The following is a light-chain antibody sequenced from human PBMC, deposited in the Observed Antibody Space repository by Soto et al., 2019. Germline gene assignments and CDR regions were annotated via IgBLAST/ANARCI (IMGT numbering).Light chain of an antibody. CDR3: QHYGSALFT. CDR2: GAS. Sequence: EIVLTQSPGTLSLSPGERATLSCRASQSFSSSYLAWYQQKPGQAPRLLIYGASSRATGIPDRFXXXXSGXXXXXTISSLEPEDFAVYYCQHYGSALFTFGPGTKVDVK. J-gene: IGKJ3*01. V-gene: IGKV3-20*01. CDR1: QSFSSSY.